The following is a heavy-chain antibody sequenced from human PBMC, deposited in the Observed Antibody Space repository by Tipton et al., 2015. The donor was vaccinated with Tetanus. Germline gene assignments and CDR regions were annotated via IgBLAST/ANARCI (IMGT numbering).Heavy chain of an antibody. CDR1: GFTFSNYA. J-gene: IGHJ4*02. CDR3: AKLKSRGDSSAIEH. D-gene: IGHD2-21*02. V-gene: IGHV3-23*01. CDR2: VSASGNT. Sequence: SLRLSCAASGFTFSNYAMNWVRQVPGEGLEWVSGVSASGNTNYADSVDGRFTISRDNAKNTMYLRMNSLRAEDTATYYCAKLKSRGDSSAIEHWGQGTLVTVSS.